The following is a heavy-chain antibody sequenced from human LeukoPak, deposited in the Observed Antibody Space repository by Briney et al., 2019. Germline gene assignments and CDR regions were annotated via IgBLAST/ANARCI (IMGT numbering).Heavy chain of an antibody. CDR3: ARDHRSGMTTVSTGFDY. CDR1: GGSISSFY. Sequence: SETLSLTCTVSGGSISSFYWSRIRQSAGKGLEWVGRIHTSGSTNYNPSLQSRLTMSLDTSKNQFSLKLTSVTAADTAVYYCARDHRSGMTTVSTGFDYWGQGTLVTVSS. V-gene: IGHV4-4*07. D-gene: IGHD4-17*01. CDR2: IHTSGST. J-gene: IGHJ4*02.